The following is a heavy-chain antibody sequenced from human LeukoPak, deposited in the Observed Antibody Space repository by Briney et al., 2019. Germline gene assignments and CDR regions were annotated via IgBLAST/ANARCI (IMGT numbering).Heavy chain of an antibody. V-gene: IGHV4-59*01. CDR3: ARDPTY. CDR1: GDSINSYY. J-gene: IGHJ4*02. CDR2: IYYTGST. Sequence: PSETLSLTCTVSGDSINSYYWTWIRQAPGKGLEWIGHIYYTGSTNYSPSLKSRVSISIDPSKNQFSLKLTSVTAADTAVYYCARDPTYWGQGILVTVSS.